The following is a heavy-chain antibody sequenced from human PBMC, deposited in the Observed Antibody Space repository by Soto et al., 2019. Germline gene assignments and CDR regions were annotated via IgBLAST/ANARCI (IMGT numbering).Heavy chain of an antibody. CDR3: ARLRRSGESGYWFDP. V-gene: IGHV4-30-4*02. J-gene: IGHJ5*02. Sequence: KSSETLSLTCAVSGASISSGYWSWIRQSPGKGLECIGYMFYDGSTHYNPSVRSRVTISVDTSKNQFSLKLNSVTAADTAIYYCARLRRSGESGYWFDPWGQGTLVTVSS. CDR2: MFYDGST. CDR1: GASISSGY. D-gene: IGHD3-10*01.